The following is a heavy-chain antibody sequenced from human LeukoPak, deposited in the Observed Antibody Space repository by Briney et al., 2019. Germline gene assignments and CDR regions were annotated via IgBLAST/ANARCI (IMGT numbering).Heavy chain of an antibody. CDR2: ISGDGIST. V-gene: IGHV3-43*02. CDR1: GFTFSNYW. Sequence: GGSLRLSCAASGFTFSNYWMTWVRQAPGKGLEWVSLISGDGISTYYADSVKGRFTISRDNSKNSLYLQMNSLRTEDTALYYCAKHSPLYYAMDVWGQGTTVTVSS. CDR3: AKHSPLYYAMDV. J-gene: IGHJ6*02.